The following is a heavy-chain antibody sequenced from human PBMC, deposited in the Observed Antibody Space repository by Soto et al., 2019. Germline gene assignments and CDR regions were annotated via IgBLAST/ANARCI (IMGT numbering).Heavy chain of an antibody. CDR2: ISGPSIYI. J-gene: IGHJ6*02. CDR3: ARGFRNGFNA. Sequence: EVQLVESGGGLVKPGGSLRLSCVASGFTFSGYSINWVRQAPGKGLEWVSYISGPSIYIYYADSVKGRFTITRDNAKSAVNLQMTSLRAEDTAVYYCARGFRNGFNAWGQGTTVSVSS. CDR1: GFTFSGYS. D-gene: IGHD2-8*01. V-gene: IGHV3-21*01.